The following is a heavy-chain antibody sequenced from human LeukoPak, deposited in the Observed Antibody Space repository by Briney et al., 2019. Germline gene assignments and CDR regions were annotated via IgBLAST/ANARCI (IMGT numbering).Heavy chain of an antibody. V-gene: IGHV4-30-4*08. Sequence: SETLSLTCTVSGGSISSGDYYWSWIRQPPGKGLEWIGYIYYSGSTYYNPSLKSRVTISVDTSKNQFSLKLSSVTAADAAVYYCASRGGYLAYFDLWGRGTLVTVSS. D-gene: IGHD2-15*01. CDR2: IYYSGST. CDR1: GGSISSGDYY. CDR3: ASRGGYLAYFDL. J-gene: IGHJ2*01.